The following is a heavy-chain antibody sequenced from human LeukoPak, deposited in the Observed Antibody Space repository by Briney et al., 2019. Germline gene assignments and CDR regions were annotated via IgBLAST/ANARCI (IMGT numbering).Heavy chain of an antibody. J-gene: IGHJ6*02. CDR1: GYTFTGYY. V-gene: IGHV1-2*06. Sequence: ASVKVSCKASGYTFTGYYMHWVRQAPGQGLEWMGRINPNSGGTNYAQKFQGRVTMTRDTSASTAYMELSSLRSEDTAVYYCARGYCSSTSCYMDVWGQGTTVT. D-gene: IGHD2-2*01. CDR3: ARGYCSSTSCYMDV. CDR2: INPNSGGT.